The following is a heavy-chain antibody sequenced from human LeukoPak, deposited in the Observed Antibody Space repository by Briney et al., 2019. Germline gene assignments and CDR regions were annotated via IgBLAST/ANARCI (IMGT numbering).Heavy chain of an antibody. CDR3: ARSSLYDPFDY. Sequence: SETLSLTCTISDSSVSSDYYWGWIRQPPGKGLEWIGSIYHSGSTYYNPSLKSRVTISMDTSKNQFSLKLRSMTAADTAVYYCARSSLYDPFDYWGQGTLVTVSS. D-gene: IGHD3-16*02. CDR1: DSSVSSDYY. J-gene: IGHJ4*02. CDR2: IYHSGST. V-gene: IGHV4-38-2*02.